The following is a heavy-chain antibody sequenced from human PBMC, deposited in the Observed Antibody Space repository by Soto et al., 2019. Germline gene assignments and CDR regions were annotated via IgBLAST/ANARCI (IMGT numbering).Heavy chain of an antibody. V-gene: IGHV4-30-4*01. CDR2: IYYSATT. CDR3: SRSTGRY. CDR1: GDSISSGDYY. J-gene: IGHJ4*02. Sequence: SETLSLTGTVAGDSISSGDYYWSWFRQSPGKGLECIGCIYYSATTYYNPPLEPRLTMSVDTSKNQFSLKLNSVTAADTAMYFCSRSTGRYWGQGTLVTVSS.